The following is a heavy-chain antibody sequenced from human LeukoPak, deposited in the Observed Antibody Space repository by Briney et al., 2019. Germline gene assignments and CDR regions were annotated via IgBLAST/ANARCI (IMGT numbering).Heavy chain of an antibody. CDR1: GGSISNYY. D-gene: IGHD2/OR15-2a*01. CDR2: IYSSGST. Sequence: SETLSLTCSVPGGSISNYYWGWIRQPAGKGLEWIGRIYSSGSTNYNPSLKSRVTMSVDTSKNQFSLKLSSVTAADTAVYYCARDLGLKSMDYWGQGTLVSVSS. J-gene: IGHJ4*02. CDR3: ARDLGLKSMDY. V-gene: IGHV4-4*07.